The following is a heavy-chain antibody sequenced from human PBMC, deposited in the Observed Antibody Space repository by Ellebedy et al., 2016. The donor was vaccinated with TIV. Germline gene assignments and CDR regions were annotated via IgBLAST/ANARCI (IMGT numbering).Heavy chain of an antibody. CDR2: ISGSGGST. V-gene: IGHV3-23*01. CDR3: AKIFGVWGTVDNYFDY. J-gene: IGHJ4*02. Sequence: PGGSLRLSCAASGFTFSSYAMSWVRQAPGKGLEWVSAISGSGGSTYYADSVKGRFTISRDNSKNTLYLQMNSLRAEDTAVYYCAKIFGVWGTVDNYFDYWGQGTLVTVSS. D-gene: IGHD3-16*01. CDR1: GFTFSSYA.